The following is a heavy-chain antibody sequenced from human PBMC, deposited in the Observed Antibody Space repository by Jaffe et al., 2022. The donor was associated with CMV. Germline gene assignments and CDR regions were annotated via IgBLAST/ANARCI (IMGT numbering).Heavy chain of an antibody. V-gene: IGHV4-59*01. J-gene: IGHJ3*02. D-gene: IGHD6-6*01. Sequence: QVQLQESGPGLVKPSETLSLTCTVSGGSISSYYWSWIRQPPGKGLEWIGYIYYSGSTNYNPSLKSRVTISVDTSKNQFSLKLSSVTAADTAVYYCARVLRSIAARINAFDIWGQGTMVTVSS. CDR3: ARVLRSIAARINAFDI. CDR1: GGSISSYY. CDR2: IYYSGST.